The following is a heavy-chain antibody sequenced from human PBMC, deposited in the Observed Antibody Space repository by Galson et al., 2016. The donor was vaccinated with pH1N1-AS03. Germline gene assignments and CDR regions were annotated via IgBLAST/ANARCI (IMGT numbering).Heavy chain of an antibody. CDR1: GYSISSGFH. V-gene: IGHV4-38-2*01. CDR3: ARFSGSYQFDY. Sequence: TLSLTCAVSGYSISSGFHWAWVRQLPSKGLEWIGTISHSRNTYYNPSLKSRVTMSVDTSKNQFSLKLSSVTAADAAVYYCARFSGSYQFDYWGQGTLVTVSS. J-gene: IGHJ4*02. D-gene: IGHD1-26*01. CDR2: ISHSRNT.